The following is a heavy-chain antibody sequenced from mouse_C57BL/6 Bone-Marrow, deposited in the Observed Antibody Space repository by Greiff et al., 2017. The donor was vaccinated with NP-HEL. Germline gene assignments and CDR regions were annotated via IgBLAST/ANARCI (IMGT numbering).Heavy chain of an antibody. J-gene: IGHJ3*01. CDR1: GYTFTSYG. D-gene: IGHD1-1*01. CDR2: IYPRSGNT. Sequence: QVHVKQSGAELARPGASVKLSCKASGYTFTSYGISWVKQRTGQGLEWIGEIYPRSGNTYYNEKFKGKATLNADKSSSTAYMELRSLTSEDSAVYCCAREGGSSFAWFAYWGQGTLVTVSA. CDR3: AREGGSSFAWFAY. V-gene: IGHV1-81*01.